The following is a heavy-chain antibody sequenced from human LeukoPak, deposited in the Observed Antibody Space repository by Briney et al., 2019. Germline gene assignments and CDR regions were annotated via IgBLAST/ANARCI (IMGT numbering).Heavy chain of an antibody. CDR2: ISGDGGST. J-gene: IGHJ4*02. CDR3: AKDFKYSSSSGCCFDY. Sequence: GGSLRLSCAASGFTFDDYAMHWVRHAPGKGLEWVSLISGDGGSTYYADSVKGRFTISRDNSKNSLYLQMNSLRTEDTALYYCAKDFKYSSSSGCCFDYWGQGTLVTVSS. CDR1: GFTFDDYA. D-gene: IGHD6-6*01. V-gene: IGHV3-43*02.